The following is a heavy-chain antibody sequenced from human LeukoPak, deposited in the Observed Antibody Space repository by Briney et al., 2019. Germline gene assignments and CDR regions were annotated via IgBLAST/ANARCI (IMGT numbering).Heavy chain of an antibody. CDR2: ISAYNGNT. D-gene: IGHD3-3*01. J-gene: IGHJ6*03. V-gene: IGHV1-18*01. CDR3: ARYGGDVWSGYWSYYYYMDV. CDR1: GYTFTSYG. Sequence: ASVTVSCKASGYTFTSYGISWVRQAPGHGLEWMGWISAYNGNTNYAQKLQGRVTMTTDTSTRTAYMELRSLRSDDTAVYYCARYGGDVWSGYWSYYYYMDVWGKGTTVTVSS.